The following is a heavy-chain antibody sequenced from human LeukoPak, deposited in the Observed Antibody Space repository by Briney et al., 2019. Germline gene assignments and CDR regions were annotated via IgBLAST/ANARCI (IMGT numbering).Heavy chain of an antibody. Sequence: GGSLRLSCAASGFTFSNAWMSWVRQAPGKGLEWVGRIKSKTDGGTTDYAAPVKGRFTISRDDSKNALYLQMNSLKTEDTAVYYCTTDKAYGAFDIWGQGTMVTVSS. CDR2: IKSKTDGGTT. CDR1: GFTFSNAW. J-gene: IGHJ3*02. D-gene: IGHD3-16*01. CDR3: TTDKAYGAFDI. V-gene: IGHV3-15*01.